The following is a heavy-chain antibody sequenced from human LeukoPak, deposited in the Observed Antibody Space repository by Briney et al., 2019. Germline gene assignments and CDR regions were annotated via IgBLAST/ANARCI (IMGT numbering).Heavy chain of an antibody. CDR1: GDSISSSDYY. J-gene: IGHJ4*02. Sequence: SETLSLTCTVSGDSISSSDYYWGWIRQPPGKGLEWIGSIHSSGNIYYNPSLKSRVTISLDTSNNQFSLRLFSVSAADTAVYYCARGRYNSKTDFDYWGQGTLVTVSS. V-gene: IGHV4-39*07. CDR3: ARGRYNSKTDFDY. CDR2: IHSSGNI. D-gene: IGHD3-16*02.